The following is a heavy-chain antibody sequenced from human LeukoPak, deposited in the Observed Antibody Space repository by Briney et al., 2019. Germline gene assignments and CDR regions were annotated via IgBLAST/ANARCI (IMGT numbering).Heavy chain of an antibody. V-gene: IGHV3-33*01. D-gene: IGHD1/OR15-1a*01. CDR3: TRSNNDHFDY. Sequence: GGSLRLSCAGSGFTFGGYGRHWFRQTPGKGLEWVAVIAYDGSRAFYADSVKGRFTISRDNSKNTMSVQMDDLRAEDTAVYYCTRSNNDHFDYWGQGTLVTVSS. J-gene: IGHJ4*02. CDR1: GFTFGGYG. CDR2: IAYDGSRA.